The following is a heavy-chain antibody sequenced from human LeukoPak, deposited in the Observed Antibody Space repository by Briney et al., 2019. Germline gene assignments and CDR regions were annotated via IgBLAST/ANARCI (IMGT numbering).Heavy chain of an antibody. Sequence: TSETLSLTCTVSGGSISSYYWSWVRQPPGKGLEWIGYIYYSGSTNYNPSLKSRVTISVDTSKNQFSLKLSSVTAADTAVYYCARQVDTAMAPHGMDVWGQGTTVTVSS. D-gene: IGHD5-18*01. V-gene: IGHV4-59*08. CDR3: ARQVDTAMAPHGMDV. CDR1: GGSISSYY. CDR2: IYYSGST. J-gene: IGHJ6*02.